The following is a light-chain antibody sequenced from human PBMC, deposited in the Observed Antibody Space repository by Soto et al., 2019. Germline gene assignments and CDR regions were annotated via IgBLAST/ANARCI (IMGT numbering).Light chain of an antibody. CDR1: QSISSY. V-gene: IGKV1-39*01. CDR3: QQSYSTPLIT. CDR2: AAS. Sequence: DIQMTQSPSSLSASVGDRVTITSRASQSISSYLNWYPQKPGKAPKLLIYAASSLQSGVPSRFSGSGSGTDFTLTISSLQPEDFATYYCQQSYSTPLITFGQGTRLEI. J-gene: IGKJ5*01.